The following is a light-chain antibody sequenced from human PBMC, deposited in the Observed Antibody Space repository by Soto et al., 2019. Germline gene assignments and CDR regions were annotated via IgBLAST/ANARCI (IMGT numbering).Light chain of an antibody. Sequence: QSVLAQPASVSGSPGQSITISCAGTNRDVGGYNYVSWYQQYPRKAPKLIIYEVTYRPSGVSNRFSGSKSGNTASLTISGLQAEDEADYYCSSYSSSSALDVIFGGGTKLTVL. CDR1: NRDVGGYNY. V-gene: IGLV2-14*01. CDR2: EVT. J-gene: IGLJ2*01. CDR3: SSYSSSSALDVI.